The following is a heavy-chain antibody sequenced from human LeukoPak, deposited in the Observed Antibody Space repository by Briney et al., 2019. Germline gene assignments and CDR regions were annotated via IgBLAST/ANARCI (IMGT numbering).Heavy chain of an antibody. Sequence: PSETLSLTCTVSGGSISTSNYYWGWIRQPPGKGLEWIGNIFYSGSTYYGPSLKSRLTISLDTSRNQFSLKLNSVTAADTAVYYCARVSDSSGYYHYDAFDIWGQGTMVTVSS. CDR1: GGSISTSNYY. D-gene: IGHD3-22*01. J-gene: IGHJ3*02. V-gene: IGHV4-39*07. CDR3: ARVSDSSGYYHYDAFDI. CDR2: IFYSGST.